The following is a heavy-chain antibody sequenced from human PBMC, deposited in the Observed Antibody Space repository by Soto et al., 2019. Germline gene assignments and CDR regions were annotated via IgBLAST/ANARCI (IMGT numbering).Heavy chain of an antibody. CDR3: AKVAYYYDSSGYDLTVYGMDV. CDR2: IIPIFCTA. Sequence: SVKVSCKASGGTSSSYAISWVRQAPGQGLEWMGGIIPIFCTANYAQNFQGRVTITADESTSTAYMELSRLRCEDMAEYYCAKVAYYYDSSGYDLTVYGMDVWGQGTRVTVYS. D-gene: IGHD3-22*01. V-gene: IGHV1-69*13. J-gene: IGHJ6*02. CDR1: GGTSSSYA.